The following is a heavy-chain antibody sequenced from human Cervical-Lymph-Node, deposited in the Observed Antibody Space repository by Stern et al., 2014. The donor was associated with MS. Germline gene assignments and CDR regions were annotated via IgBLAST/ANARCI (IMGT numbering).Heavy chain of an antibody. V-gene: IGHV4-30-2*01. Sequence: VHLVESGSGLVKPSQTLSLTCAVSGGSISSGGYSWSWIRQPPGKGLEWIGYIYHSGSTYYNPSLKSRVTISVARSKNQFSLKLSSVTAADTAVYYCARSSTVTPNAFDIWGQGTMVTVSS. CDR1: GGSISSGGYS. J-gene: IGHJ3*02. CDR3: ARSSTVTPNAFDI. D-gene: IGHD4-17*01. CDR2: IYHSGST.